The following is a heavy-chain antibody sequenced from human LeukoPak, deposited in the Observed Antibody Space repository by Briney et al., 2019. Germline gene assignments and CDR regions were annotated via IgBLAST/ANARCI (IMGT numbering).Heavy chain of an antibody. D-gene: IGHD3-22*01. CDR3: ARAPKNYYDSSGSLDY. CDR1: GGTFSSYA. Sequence: SVKVSCKASGGTFSSYAISWVRQAPGQGLEWMGGIIPIVGTANYAQKFQGRVTITTDESTSTAYMELSSLRSEDTAVYYCARAPKNYYDSSGSLDYWGQGTLVTVSS. V-gene: IGHV1-69*05. J-gene: IGHJ4*02. CDR2: IIPIVGTA.